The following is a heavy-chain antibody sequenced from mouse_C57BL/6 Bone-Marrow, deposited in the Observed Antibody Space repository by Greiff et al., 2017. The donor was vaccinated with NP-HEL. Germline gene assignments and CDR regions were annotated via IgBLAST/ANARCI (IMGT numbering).Heavy chain of an antibody. CDR1: GFTFSDYG. V-gene: IGHV5-17*01. Sequence: EVKLMESGGGLVKPGGSLKLSCAASGFTFSDYGMHWVRQAPAKGLAWVAYISSGSSTIYYADTVKGRFTISRDNAKNTLFLQMTRLRSEDTAMYYCARRVGRGGFDYWGQGTTLTVSS. J-gene: IGHJ2*01. CDR2: ISSGSSTI. D-gene: IGHD4-1*01. CDR3: ARRVGRGGFDY.